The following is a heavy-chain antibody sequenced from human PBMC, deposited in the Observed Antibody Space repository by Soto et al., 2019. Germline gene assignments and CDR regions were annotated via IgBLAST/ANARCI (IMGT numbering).Heavy chain of an antibody. CDR1: GGSITSGYYS. Sequence: QLQLQESGSGLVKPSQTLSLTCAVSGGSITSGYYSWSWIRQPPGKGLEWIGYIYHTGSTYYNPSLTSRVTISEDRSKNQFSLKLSSVTAADTAVYYCARVGGYSYGVDYWGQGTLVTVSS. V-gene: IGHV4-30-2*01. J-gene: IGHJ4*02. D-gene: IGHD5-18*01. CDR2: IYHTGST. CDR3: ARVGGYSYGVDY.